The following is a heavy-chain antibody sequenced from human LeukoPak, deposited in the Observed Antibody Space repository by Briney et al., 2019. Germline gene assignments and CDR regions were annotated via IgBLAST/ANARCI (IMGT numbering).Heavy chain of an antibody. J-gene: IGHJ4*01. Sequence: GGSLSLSCAASGFTFSDYGMHWVRQAPGKGLEWVAFIRYDGSNKYYADSVKGRSTISRDNSKNTLYLQMISLRPEDTAVFYCAKDGRYILDYWGQGTLVTVSS. CDR3: AKDGRYILDY. V-gene: IGHV3-30*02. CDR2: IRYDGSNK. CDR1: GFTFSDYG. D-gene: IGHD5-18*01.